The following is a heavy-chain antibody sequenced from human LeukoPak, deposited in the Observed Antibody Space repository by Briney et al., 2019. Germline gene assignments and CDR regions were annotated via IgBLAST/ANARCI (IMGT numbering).Heavy chain of an antibody. J-gene: IGHJ4*02. D-gene: IGHD1-26*01. CDR3: ARRRDLYSGSYYPFDY. V-gene: IGHV5-51*01. CDR1: GYSFTSYW. CDR2: IYPGDSDA. Sequence: GESLKISCKGSGYSFTSYWIGWVRQMPGKGLQWMGIIYPGDSDARYSPSFQGQVTISADKSISTAYLQWSSLKASDTAMYYCARRRDLYSGSYYPFDYWGQGTLVTVSS.